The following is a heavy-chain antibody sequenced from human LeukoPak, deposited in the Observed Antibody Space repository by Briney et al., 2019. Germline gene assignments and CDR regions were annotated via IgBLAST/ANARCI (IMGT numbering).Heavy chain of an antibody. CDR3: AWGPYYFWSDYYGP. Sequence: ASVKVSCKASGYTFTSYGISWLRQAPGQGLEWMGWISAYNGNTNYAQKLQGRVTMTTDTSTSTAYMELRSLRSDDTAVYYCAWGPYYFWSDYYGPWGQGTLVTVSS. V-gene: IGHV1-18*01. CDR1: GYTFTSYG. D-gene: IGHD3-3*01. CDR2: ISAYNGNT. J-gene: IGHJ5*02.